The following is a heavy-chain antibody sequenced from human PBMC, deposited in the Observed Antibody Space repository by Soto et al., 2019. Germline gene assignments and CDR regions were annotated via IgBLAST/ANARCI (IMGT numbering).Heavy chain of an antibody. CDR1: GGSVSSGSYY. CDR2: IYYSGST. D-gene: IGHD6-19*01. V-gene: IGHV4-61*01. CDR3: ARGIEGWYQGRYYYGMDV. J-gene: IGHJ6*02. Sequence: QVQLQESGPGLVKPSETLSLTCTVSGGSVSSGSYYWSWIRQPPGKGLEWIGYIYYSGSTNYNPSLHSRVTISVDTSKNHFSLKLSSVTAADTAVYYCARGIEGWYQGRYYYGMDVWGQGTTVTVSS.